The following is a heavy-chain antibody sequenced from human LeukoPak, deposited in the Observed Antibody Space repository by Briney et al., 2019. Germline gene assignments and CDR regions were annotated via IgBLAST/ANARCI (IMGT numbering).Heavy chain of an antibody. CDR1: GGSFSGYY. Sequence: PSETLSLTCAVYGGSFSGYYWSWIRQPPGKGLEWIGEINHSGSTNYNPSLKSRVTISVDTSKNQFSLKLSSVTAADTAVYYCVREGPIVGATDFDYWGQGTLVTVSS. CDR3: VREGPIVGATDFDY. J-gene: IGHJ4*02. D-gene: IGHD1-26*01. V-gene: IGHV4-34*01. CDR2: INHSGST.